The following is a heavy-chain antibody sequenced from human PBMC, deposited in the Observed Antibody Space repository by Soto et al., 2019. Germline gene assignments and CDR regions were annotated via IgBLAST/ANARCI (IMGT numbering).Heavy chain of an antibody. CDR1: GYSFTSYW. Sequence: NPGESLKISCKGSGYSFTSYWIGWVRQMPGKGLEWMGIIYPGDSDTRYSPSFQGQVTISADKSISTAYLQWSSLKASDTAMYYCARGIEPYYYYYGMDIWGQGTTVTVSS. J-gene: IGHJ6*02. CDR2: IYPGDSDT. V-gene: IGHV5-51*01. CDR3: ARGIEPYYYYYGMDI.